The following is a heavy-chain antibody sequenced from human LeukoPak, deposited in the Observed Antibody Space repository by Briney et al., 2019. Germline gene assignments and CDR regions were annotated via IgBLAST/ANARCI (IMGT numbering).Heavy chain of an antibody. D-gene: IGHD3-16*01. CDR1: GFTFGDYA. J-gene: IGHJ4*02. CDR2: IRSKAYGGTT. V-gene: IGHV3-49*04. Sequence: GRSLRLSCTASGFTFGDYAMSWVRQAPGKGREWVGFIRSKAYGGTTEYAASVKGRFTTSRDDSKSIAYLQMNSLKTEDTAVYYCTRVPRRGIDYWGQGTLVTVSS. CDR3: TRVPRRGIDY.